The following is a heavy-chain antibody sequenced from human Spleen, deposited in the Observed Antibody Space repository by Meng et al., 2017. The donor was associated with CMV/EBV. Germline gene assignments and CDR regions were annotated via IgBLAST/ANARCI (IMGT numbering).Heavy chain of an antibody. CDR1: GYSISSGYY. D-gene: IGHD2-15*01. CDR3: ARALRGYCSGGSCYTYYFDY. J-gene: IGHJ4*02. V-gene: IGHV4-38-2*02. Sequence: GSLRLSCTVSGYSISSGYYWGWIRQPPGKGLEWIGSIYHSGSTYYNPSLKSRVTISVDTSKNQFSLKLSSVTAADTAVYYCARALRGYCSGGSCYTYYFDYWGQGTLVTVSS. CDR2: IYHSGST.